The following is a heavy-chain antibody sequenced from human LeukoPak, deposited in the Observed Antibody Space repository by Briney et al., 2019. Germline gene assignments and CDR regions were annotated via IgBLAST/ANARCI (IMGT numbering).Heavy chain of an antibody. CDR2: IYSGGST. Sequence: PGGSLRLSCAASGFTVSSNYMSWVRQAPGKGLEWVSFIYSGGSTYYADSVKGRFTISSDNSKNTLYLQMNSLRVEDTAVYYCAKDSQVFTYWGQGTMVTVSS. V-gene: IGHV3-53*01. CDR1: GFTVSSNY. CDR3: AKDSQVFTY. J-gene: IGHJ3*01.